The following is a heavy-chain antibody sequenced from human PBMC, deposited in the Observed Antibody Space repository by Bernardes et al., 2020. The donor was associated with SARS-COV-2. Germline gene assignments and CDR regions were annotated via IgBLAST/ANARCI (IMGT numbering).Heavy chain of an antibody. Sequence: SETLSLTCAVYSGSFSGYYWSWIRQTPGKGLEWIGEINDSGSTKYNPALKSRVTISVDPSKNQFSLKLNSVTAADTAVYYCARGSAAVVSHFMLLFANWYFDLWAEAPWSPSPQ. V-gene: IGHV4-34*01. D-gene: IGHD2-15*01. J-gene: IGHJ2*01. CDR3: ARGSAAVVSHFMLLFANWYFDL. CDR1: SGSFSGYY. CDR2: INDSGST.